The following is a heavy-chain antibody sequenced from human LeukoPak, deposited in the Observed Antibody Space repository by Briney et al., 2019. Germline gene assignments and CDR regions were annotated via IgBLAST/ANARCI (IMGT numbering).Heavy chain of an antibody. CDR1: GFTFSSYE. CDR3: ARESKDGYRASGAFDI. V-gene: IGHV3-48*03. Sequence: GGSLRLSCAASGFTFSSYEMNWVRQAPGKGLEWVSYISTSGTTMFYPDSVKSRLTISRDNAKNSVYLQMNSLRAEDTAVYYCARESKDGYRASGAFDIWGQRTVVTVSS. J-gene: IGHJ3*02. D-gene: IGHD5-24*01. CDR2: ISTSGTTM.